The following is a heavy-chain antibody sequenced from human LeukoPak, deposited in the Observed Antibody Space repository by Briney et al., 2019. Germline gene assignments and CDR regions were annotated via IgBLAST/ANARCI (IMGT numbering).Heavy chain of an antibody. V-gene: IGHV5-51*01. Sequence: RPGKSLNFSAMGFGYSFTSYWIGGVRQMHGKGLKWMGITHPSNSDTTYSTSFQGQFTISSNKSISTASLQWSSVKASDTAMYYCARHRYFDWFGPCDSFDIWGQGTMVTVSS. CDR3: ARHRYFDWFGPCDSFDI. J-gene: IGHJ3*02. CDR1: GYSFTSYW. CDR2: THPSNSDT. D-gene: IGHD3-9*01.